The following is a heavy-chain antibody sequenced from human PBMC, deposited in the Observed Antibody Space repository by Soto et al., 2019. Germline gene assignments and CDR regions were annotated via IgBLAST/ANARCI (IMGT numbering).Heavy chain of an antibody. V-gene: IGHV3-74*01. J-gene: IGHJ4*02. CDR3: ARGGVPAAMSY. Sequence: GGSLGLSCATSGFTLSSFWMHWVRQAPGEGLVWVSRINSDGSNTNYADSVKGRFTISRDNAKNTLYLQMNSLRAEDTAVYYCARGGVPAAMSYWGQGTLVTVSS. CDR2: INSDGSNT. D-gene: IGHD2-2*01. CDR1: GFTLSSFW.